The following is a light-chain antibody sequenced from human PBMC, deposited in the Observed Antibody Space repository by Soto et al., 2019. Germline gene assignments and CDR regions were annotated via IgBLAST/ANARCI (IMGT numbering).Light chain of an antibody. J-gene: IGKJ4*01. CDR3: QQYASSPFT. V-gene: IGKV3-20*01. Sequence: EIVLTQSPATLSLSPGERATLACRASQSVNNNQLSWYQQKPGQAPRLLIYGASTRATGIPDRFSGSGSGTDFTLTISRLEPEDFAVYYCQQYASSPFTFGGGSQVQIK. CDR2: GAS. CDR1: QSVNNNQ.